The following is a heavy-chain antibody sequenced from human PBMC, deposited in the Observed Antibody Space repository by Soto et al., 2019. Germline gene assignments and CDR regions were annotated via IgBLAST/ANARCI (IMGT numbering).Heavy chain of an antibody. J-gene: IGHJ6*02. V-gene: IGHV3-53*02. CDR3: ARDGGLAEDGMDV. CDR2: IYSGGST. D-gene: IGHD3-10*01. Sequence: EVRLVETGGDLIQPGVSLRLSCAASGFIVSGNYMSWVRQAPGKGLEWVSVIYSGGSTYYADSVKGRFTISRDNSKNTLYLQMSSLRADDTAVYYCARDGGLAEDGMDVWGQGPTVTVSS. CDR1: GFIVSGNY.